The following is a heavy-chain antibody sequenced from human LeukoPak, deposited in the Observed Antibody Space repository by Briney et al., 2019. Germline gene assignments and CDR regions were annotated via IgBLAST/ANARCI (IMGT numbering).Heavy chain of an antibody. CDR1: GYTLTELS. CDR2: FDPEDGET. J-gene: IGHJ5*02. CDR3: ATLRKYCTNGVCHKNWFDP. D-gene: IGHD2-8*01. V-gene: IGHV1-24*01. Sequence: GASVKVSCKVSGYTLTELSMHWVRQAPGKGLEWMGGFDPEDGETIYAQKFQGRVTMTEDTSTDTAYMELSSLGSEDTAVYYCATLRKYCTNGVCHKNWFDPWGQGTLVTVSS.